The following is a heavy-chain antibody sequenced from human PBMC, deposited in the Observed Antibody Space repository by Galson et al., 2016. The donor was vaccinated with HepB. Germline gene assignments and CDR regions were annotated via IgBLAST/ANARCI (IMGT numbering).Heavy chain of an antibody. CDR2: ISYDGSHK. J-gene: IGHJ2*01. CDR3: ATVGRGIDWYFDF. CDR1: GFSFSSHG. V-gene: IGHV3-30*03. Sequence: SLRLSCATSGFSFSSHGMHWVRQAPDKGLEWVAMISYDGSHKYYADSVKGRFTISRDNAKNSLYLQMNSLRAEDTAVYYCATVGRGIDWYFDFWGRGTLVTVSS. D-gene: IGHD3-10*01.